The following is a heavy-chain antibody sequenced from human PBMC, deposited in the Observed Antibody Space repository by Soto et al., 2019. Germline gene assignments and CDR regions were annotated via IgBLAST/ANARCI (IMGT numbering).Heavy chain of an antibody. CDR2: IYYSGST. Sequence: QLQLQESGPGLVKPSETLSLTCTVSGGSISSSSYYWGWIRQPPGKGLEWIGSIYYSGSTYYNPSLKSRVTISVDTSKNQFSLKLSSVTAADTAVYYCARHLRSITIFGVVPIGWFDPWGQGTLVTVSS. CDR1: GGSISSSSYY. J-gene: IGHJ5*02. CDR3: ARHLRSITIFGVVPIGWFDP. D-gene: IGHD3-3*01. V-gene: IGHV4-39*01.